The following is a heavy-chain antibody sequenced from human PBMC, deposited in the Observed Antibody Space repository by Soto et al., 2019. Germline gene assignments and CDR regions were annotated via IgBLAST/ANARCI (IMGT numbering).Heavy chain of an antibody. J-gene: IGHJ4*02. V-gene: IGHV3-23*01. Sequence: EVQLLESGGGLVQPGGSLRLSCAASDFALSSYAMGWVRQAPGKGLEWVSGIKTRGGGTYSADSVRGRFAISRDNSNNTLYLQMTSLRAEDTAVYYCARALGSLDPFDSWGQGTPVTVSS. CDR3: ARALGSLDPFDS. CDR2: IKTRGGGT. CDR1: DFALSSYA. D-gene: IGHD3-3*01.